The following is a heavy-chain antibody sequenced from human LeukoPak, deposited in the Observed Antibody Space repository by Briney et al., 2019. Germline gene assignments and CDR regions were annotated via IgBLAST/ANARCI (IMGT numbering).Heavy chain of an antibody. CDR1: GGSFSGFY. CDR3: ARGHVGSYAYYYYYGMDV. Sequence: SETLSLTCAVYGGSFSGFYWSWIRQPPKKGLEWIGEINRSESTNYNPSLKSRVTISVDTSKNQFSLKVRSVTAADTAVYYCARGHVGSYAYYYYYGMDVWGQGTTVTVSS. V-gene: IGHV4-34*01. J-gene: IGHJ6*02. D-gene: IGHD2-8*01. CDR2: INRSEST.